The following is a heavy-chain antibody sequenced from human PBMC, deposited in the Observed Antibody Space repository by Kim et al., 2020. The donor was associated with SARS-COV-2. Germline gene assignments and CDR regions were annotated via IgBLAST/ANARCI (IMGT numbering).Heavy chain of an antibody. D-gene: IGHD6-13*01. J-gene: IGHJ4*02. CDR1: GGSISSYY. Sequence: SETLSLTCTVSGGSISSYYWSWIRQPPGKGLEWIGYLYYSGSTNYNPSLKSRVTISVDTSKTQFSLKLISVTAADTAVYYCASLAAAGSLYFVYWSQGPL. CDR3: ASLAAAGSLYFVY. V-gene: IGHV4-59*01. CDR2: LYYSGST.